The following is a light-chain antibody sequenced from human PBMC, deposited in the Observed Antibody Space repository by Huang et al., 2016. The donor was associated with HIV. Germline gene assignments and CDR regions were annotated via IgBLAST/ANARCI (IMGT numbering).Light chain of an antibody. CDR2: WAS. CDR1: QSVLYSSNNKNY. Sequence: DIVMTQSPDSLAVSLGERATINCKSSQSVLYSSNNKNYIAWYQKKPGQPPKLLISWASTRESGVPDRFSGSGAGTDFTLTIRSLQAEDGAVYFCQQYYIAPQTFGPGTKVDIK. J-gene: IGKJ3*01. CDR3: QQYYIAPQT. V-gene: IGKV4-1*01.